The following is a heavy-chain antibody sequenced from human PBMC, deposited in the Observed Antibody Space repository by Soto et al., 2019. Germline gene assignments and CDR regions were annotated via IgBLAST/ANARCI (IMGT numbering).Heavy chain of an antibody. D-gene: IGHD5-12*01. CDR1: GGSLSSYY. CDR3: ARGVYSGYDFSSPWFIFDI. Sequence: PSETLSLTCTVSGGSLSSYYWSWIRQAPGKGLENLGYVYYSDSINYNPSFKSRVTISVDTSKNQFSLKLSSVTAADTAVYYCARGVYSGYDFSSPWFIFDIWGQGTMVTVSS. V-gene: IGHV4-59*12. J-gene: IGHJ3*02. CDR2: VYYSDSI.